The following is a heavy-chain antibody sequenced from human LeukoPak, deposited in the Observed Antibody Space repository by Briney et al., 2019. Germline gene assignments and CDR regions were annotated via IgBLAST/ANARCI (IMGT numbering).Heavy chain of an antibody. CDR2: IYWDDDK. CDR3: AHRPYYYDSSGYSKTGHFDY. V-gene: IGHV2-5*02. D-gene: IGHD3-22*01. CDR1: GFSLSTSGVG. Sequence: SGPTLVNPTQTLTLTCTFSGFSLSTSGVGVGWIRQPPGKALEWLALIYWDDDKRYSPSLKSRLTTTKDTSKNQVVLTMTNMDPVDTATYYCAHRPYYYDSSGYSKTGHFDYWGQGTLVTVSS. J-gene: IGHJ4*02.